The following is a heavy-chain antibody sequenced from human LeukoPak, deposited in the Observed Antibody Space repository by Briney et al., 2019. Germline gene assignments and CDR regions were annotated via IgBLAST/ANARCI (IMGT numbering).Heavy chain of an antibody. CDR1: GGSFSGYY. D-gene: IGHD3-22*01. J-gene: IGHJ4*02. CDR2: INHSGST. CDR3: ARTSAYYYDSSGYPPFDY. Sequence: PSETLSLTCAVYGGSFSGYYWSWIRQPPGKGLEWIGEINHSGSTNYNPPLKSRVTISVDTSKNQFSLKLSSVTAADTAVYYCARTSAYYYDSSGYPPFDYWGQGTLVTVSS. V-gene: IGHV4-34*01.